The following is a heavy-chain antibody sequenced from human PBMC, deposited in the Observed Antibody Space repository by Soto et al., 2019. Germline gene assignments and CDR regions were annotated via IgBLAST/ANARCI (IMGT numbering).Heavy chain of an antibody. D-gene: IGHD3-3*01. J-gene: IGHJ4*02. CDR1: GGSISSSYW. V-gene: IGHV4-4*02. CDR2: IYHSGST. CDR3: VTSLNYDFWRDGGRHYYFDY. Sequence: QVQLQESGPGLVTPSGTLSLTCAVSGGSISSSYWWNWVRQPPGKGLEWIGKIYHSGSTNYNPSLKNRVTTSVDKSNNQFSLRLSSVTAANTAGYFFVTSLNYDFWRDGGRHYYFDYWGQGTLVTVSS.